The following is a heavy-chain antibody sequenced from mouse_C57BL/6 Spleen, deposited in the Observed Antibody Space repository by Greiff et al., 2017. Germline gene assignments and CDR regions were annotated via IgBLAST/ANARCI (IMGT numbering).Heavy chain of an antibody. J-gene: IGHJ3*01. D-gene: IGHD4-1*01. CDR3: TRWRSGNREGFAY. CDR1: GYTFTDYE. CDR2: IDPETGGT. V-gene: IGHV1-15*01. Sequence: QVQLQQSGAELVRPGASVTLSCKASGYTFTDYEMPWVKQTPVHGLEWIGAIDPETGGTAYNQKFKGKAILTADKSSSTAYMELRSLTSEDSAVYYGTRWRSGNREGFAYWGQGTLVTVSA.